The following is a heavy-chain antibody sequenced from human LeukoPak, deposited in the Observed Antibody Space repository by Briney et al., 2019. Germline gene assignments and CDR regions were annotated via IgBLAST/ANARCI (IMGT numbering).Heavy chain of an antibody. CDR1: GGPISTTDDY. J-gene: IGHJ4*02. D-gene: IGHD3-9*01. CDR2: IYYTGST. Sequence: SETLSLTCTVSGGPISTTDDYWGWIRQPPGKGPEWIGSIYYTGSTFYNPSLKSRVTISEDPSKNQFSLKLRSVTAADTAVYYCARVDLYYFDYWGQGTLVTVSS. CDR3: ARVDLYYFDY. V-gene: IGHV4-39*07.